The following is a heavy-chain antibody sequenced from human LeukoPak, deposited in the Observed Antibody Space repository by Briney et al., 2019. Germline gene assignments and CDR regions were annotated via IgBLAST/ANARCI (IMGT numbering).Heavy chain of an antibody. V-gene: IGHV7-4-1*01. CDR2: INTNTGNP. CDR1: GYTFTSYA. Sequence: GASVKVSCKASGYTFTSYAMNWVRQAPGQGLEWMGWINTNTGNPTYAQGFTGRFVFSLDTSVSTAYLQIGSLKAEDTAVYYCAVNSPRGPIVIWGQGTMVTVSS. CDR3: AVNSPRGPIVI. J-gene: IGHJ3*02.